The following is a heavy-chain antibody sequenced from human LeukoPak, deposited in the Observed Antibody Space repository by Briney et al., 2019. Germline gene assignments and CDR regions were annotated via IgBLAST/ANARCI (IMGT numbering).Heavy chain of an antibody. Sequence: ASVKVSCKASGYTFTGYSIHWVRQAPGQGLEWMGWFNPNSGGTNYAQKFQDRVTMTRDMSINTAYMELSRLRFDDTAVYYCAISWGSGWFDYWGQGTLVTVSS. CDR2: FNPNSGGT. V-gene: IGHV1-2*02. CDR1: GYTFTGYS. J-gene: IGHJ4*02. D-gene: IGHD6-19*01. CDR3: AISWGSGWFDY.